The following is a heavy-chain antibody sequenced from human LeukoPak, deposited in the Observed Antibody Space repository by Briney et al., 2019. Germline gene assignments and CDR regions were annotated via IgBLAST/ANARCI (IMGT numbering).Heavy chain of an antibody. D-gene: IGHD3-22*01. J-gene: IGHJ4*02. V-gene: IGHV1-18*01. Sequence: GASVKVSCKSSGYTFTSYGISWVRQAPGQGLEWMGWISAYNGNTNYAQKLQGRVTMTTDTSTITAYMEMRSLRSDDTAVYYCARDQGITMIVVVITHFDYWGQGTLVTVSS. CDR3: ARDQGITMIVVVITHFDY. CDR2: ISAYNGNT. CDR1: GYTFTSYG.